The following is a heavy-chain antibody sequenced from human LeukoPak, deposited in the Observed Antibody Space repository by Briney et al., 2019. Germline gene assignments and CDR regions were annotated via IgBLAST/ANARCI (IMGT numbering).Heavy chain of an antibody. D-gene: IGHD2-2*01. CDR3: ARLSKDTVVLPAAMAHYFDY. CDR1: GGSISGYY. J-gene: IGHJ4*02. CDR2: IHYTGST. Sequence: SETLSLTCTVPGGSISGYYWSWIRQPPGKGLQFIGYIHYTGSTNYNPSLESRVTLSVDTSKNQFSLKLRSVTAADTAVYYCARLSKDTVVLPAAMAHYFDYWGQGTLVTVSS. V-gene: IGHV4-59*08.